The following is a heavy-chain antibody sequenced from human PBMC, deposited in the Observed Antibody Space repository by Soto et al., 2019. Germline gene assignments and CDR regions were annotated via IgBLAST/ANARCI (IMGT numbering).Heavy chain of an antibody. CDR3: ASLGGTAMVKIDY. Sequence: QVQLVQSGAEVKKPGSSVKVSCKASGGTFSSYAISWVRQAPGQGLEWMGGIIPIFGTANYAQKFQGRVTITAEKATSTAYMELSSLRSEDTAVYYCASLGGTAMVKIDYWGQVPLVTLSS. J-gene: IGHJ4*02. CDR1: GGTFSSYA. V-gene: IGHV1-69*06. D-gene: IGHD5-18*01. CDR2: IIPIFGTA.